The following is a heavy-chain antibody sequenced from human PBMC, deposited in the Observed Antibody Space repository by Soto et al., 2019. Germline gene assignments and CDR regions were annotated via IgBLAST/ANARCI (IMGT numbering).Heavy chain of an antibody. CDR1: GGSISSGGYY. CDR3: ARVNPGQWLVKY. J-gene: IGHJ4*02. D-gene: IGHD6-19*01. CDR2: IYYSGTT. V-gene: IGHV4-31*03. Sequence: QVQLQESGPGLVKPPQTLSLTCTVSGGSISSGGYYWSWIRQHPVKGLEWIGYIYYSGTTYYNPSLKSRVTISVDTSKNQFSLKLTYVTAADTAVYYCARVNPGQWLVKYWGQGTLVTVSS.